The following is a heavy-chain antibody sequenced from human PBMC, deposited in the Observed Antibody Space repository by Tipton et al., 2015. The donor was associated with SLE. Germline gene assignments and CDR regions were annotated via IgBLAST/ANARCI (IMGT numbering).Heavy chain of an antibody. J-gene: IGHJ4*02. CDR1: GFSFSSYW. Sequence: SLRLSCAASGFSFSSYWMHWVRQPPGKGLVWVSRIFGDGNSASYADSVKGRFTISRDNAKNTLYLQMNSLRAEDTAVYYCARDWGDGYNPGYWGQGTLVTVSS. D-gene: IGHD5-24*01. V-gene: IGHV3-74*01. CDR2: IFGDGNSA. CDR3: ARDWGDGYNPGY.